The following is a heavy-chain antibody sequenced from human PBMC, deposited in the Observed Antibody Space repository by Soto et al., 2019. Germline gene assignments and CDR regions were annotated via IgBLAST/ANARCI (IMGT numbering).Heavy chain of an antibody. CDR2: ISNDGSNE. D-gene: IGHD3-10*01. Sequence: PGGSLRLSCAASGFPFSSYAMNWVRQAPGKGLEWVARISNDGSNEYYVDSVKGRFTISRDNSKNTLYLQMDSLRAEDTAVYYCAKGEVRGIIPSYFDYWGLGTLVTVSS. CDR1: GFPFSSYA. CDR3: AKGEVRGIIPSYFDY. J-gene: IGHJ4*02. V-gene: IGHV3-30*18.